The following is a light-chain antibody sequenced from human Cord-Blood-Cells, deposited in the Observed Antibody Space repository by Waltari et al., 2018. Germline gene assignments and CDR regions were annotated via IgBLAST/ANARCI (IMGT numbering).Light chain of an antibody. Sequence: AIQLTQSPSSLSXXXXXXVTITCRASQGISSALAWYQQKPGRAPKLLIYDASSLESGVPSRFSGSGSGTDFTLTISSLQPEDFATYYCQQFNSYPLTFGGGTKVEIK. J-gene: IGKJ4*01. CDR3: QQFNSYPLT. CDR2: DAS. CDR1: QGISSA. V-gene: IGKV1-13*02.